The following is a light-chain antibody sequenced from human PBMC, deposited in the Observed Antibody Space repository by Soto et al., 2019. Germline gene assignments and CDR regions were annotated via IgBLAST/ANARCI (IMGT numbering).Light chain of an antibody. V-gene: IGKV3-20*01. J-gene: IGKJ1*01. Sequence: EIVLTQSPGTLSLSPGESAALSCRASQSISNNFLAWYQRKPGQAPRLLIYGASYRATDIPYRFSGSGSGTDFTLPITRLEPDDFAVYYCQQYGGSPPTFGQGTTVEVK. CDR2: GAS. CDR3: QQYGGSPPT. CDR1: QSISNNF.